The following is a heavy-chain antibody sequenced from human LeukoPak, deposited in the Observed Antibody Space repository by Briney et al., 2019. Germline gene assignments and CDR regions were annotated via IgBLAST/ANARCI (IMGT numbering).Heavy chain of an antibody. Sequence: PGRSLRLSCAASGFTFDVYAMHWVRQAPGKGLEWVSGISWNSGSIGYADSVKGRFTISRDNAKNSLYLQIKSMRAEDMALYYCAKDGGSGEFDYWGQGTLVTVSS. CDR2: ISWNSGSI. D-gene: IGHD3-10*01. J-gene: IGHJ4*02. CDR3: AKDGGSGEFDY. V-gene: IGHV3-9*03. CDR1: GFTFDVYA.